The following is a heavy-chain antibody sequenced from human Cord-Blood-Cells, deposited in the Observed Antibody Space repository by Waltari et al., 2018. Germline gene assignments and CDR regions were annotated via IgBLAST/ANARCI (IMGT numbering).Heavy chain of an antibody. J-gene: IGHJ4*02. CDR2: IRYDGSNK. CDR1: GFTFSSYG. CDR3: GVDY. Sequence: QVQLVESGGGVVQPGGSLRLSCAASGFTFSSYGMTWVRQAPGKGLEWVAFIRYDGSNKYYADSVKGRFTISRDNSKNTLYLQMNSLRAEDTAVYYCGVDYWGQGTLVTVSS. V-gene: IGHV3-30*02.